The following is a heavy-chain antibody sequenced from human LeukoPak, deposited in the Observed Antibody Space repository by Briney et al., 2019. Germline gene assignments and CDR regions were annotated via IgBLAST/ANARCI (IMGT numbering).Heavy chain of an antibody. CDR2: INWNGGST. J-gene: IGHJ6*03. D-gene: IGHD3-22*01. Sequence: GGSLRLSCAASGFTFDDYGMSWVRQAPGKGLEWVSGINWNGGSTGYADSVKGRFTISGDNAKNSLYLQMNSLRAEDAALYYCARDPANYYDSSGYSDYYMDVWGKGTTVTVSS. CDR1: GFTFDDYG. CDR3: ARDPANYYDSSGYSDYYMDV. V-gene: IGHV3-20*04.